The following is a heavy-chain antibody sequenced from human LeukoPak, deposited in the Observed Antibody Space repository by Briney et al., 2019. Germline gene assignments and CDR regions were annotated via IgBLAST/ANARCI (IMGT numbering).Heavy chain of an antibody. V-gene: IGHV3-53*01. CDR1: GFTVSSNY. J-gene: IGHJ4*02. D-gene: IGHD1-1*01. Sequence: GGSLRLSCAASGFTVSSNYTSWVRQAPGKGLEWVSVIYSGGSTYYADSVKGRFTISRDNSKNTLYLQMNSLRAEDTAVYYCTTHVIQRPEFDYWGQGTLVTVSS. CDR2: IYSGGST. CDR3: TTHVIQRPEFDY.